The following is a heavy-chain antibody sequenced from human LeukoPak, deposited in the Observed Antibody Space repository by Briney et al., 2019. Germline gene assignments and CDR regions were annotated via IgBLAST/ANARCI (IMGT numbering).Heavy chain of an antibody. J-gene: IGHJ4*02. V-gene: IGHV4-34*01. CDR3: ARGQRPDIVVVPAVLYYFDY. CDR1: GGSISGSY. Sequence: SETLSLTCTVSGGSISGSYWSWIRQPPGKGLEWIGEINHSGSTNYNPSLKSRVTISVDTSKNQFSLKLSSVTAADTAVYYCARGQRPDIVVVPAVLYYFDYWGQGTLVTVSS. CDR2: INHSGST. D-gene: IGHD2-2*01.